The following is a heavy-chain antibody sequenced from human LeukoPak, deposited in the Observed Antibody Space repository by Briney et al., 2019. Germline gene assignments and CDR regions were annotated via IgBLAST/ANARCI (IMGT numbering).Heavy chain of an antibody. Sequence: GGSLRLSCAASGFTSSSYSMTWVRQAPGKGLEWVSSISSSSSYIYYADSVKGRFTISRDNAKNSLYLQMNSLRAEDTAVYYCAREGLYSSSWFDYWGQGTLVTVSS. CDR2: ISSSSSYI. D-gene: IGHD6-13*01. CDR3: AREGLYSSSWFDY. J-gene: IGHJ4*02. V-gene: IGHV3-21*01. CDR1: GFTSSSYS.